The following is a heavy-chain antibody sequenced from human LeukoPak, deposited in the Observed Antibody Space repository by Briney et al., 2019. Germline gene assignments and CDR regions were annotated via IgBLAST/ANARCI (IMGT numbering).Heavy chain of an antibody. Sequence: SETLSLTCTVSGGSISSSSYYWGWVRQPPGKGLEWIGSIYYSGSTYYNPSLKSRVTISVDTSKNQFSLKLSSVTAADTAVYYCAREYNWNDGDAFDIWGQGTMVTVSS. CDR1: GGSISSSSYY. D-gene: IGHD1-1*01. J-gene: IGHJ3*02. CDR3: AREYNWNDGDAFDI. CDR2: IYYSGST. V-gene: IGHV4-39*07.